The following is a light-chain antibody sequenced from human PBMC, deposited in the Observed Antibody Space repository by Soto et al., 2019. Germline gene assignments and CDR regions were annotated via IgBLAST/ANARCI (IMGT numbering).Light chain of an antibody. CDR2: GAS. CDR1: QRVLFN. Sequence: LSQSPATLSVSKGERATLSCSSSQRVLFNLAWCQQKPGQAPRLLIYGASTRATGIPAKFSGSGSGTEFTLTISSLQSEDLAIYYCQQYNDWPPWTFGQGTNVDIK. J-gene: IGKJ1*01. V-gene: IGKV3-15*01. CDR3: QQYNDWPPWT.